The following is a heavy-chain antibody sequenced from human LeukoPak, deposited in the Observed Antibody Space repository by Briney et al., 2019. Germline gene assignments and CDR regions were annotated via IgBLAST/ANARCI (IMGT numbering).Heavy chain of an antibody. J-gene: IGHJ4*02. CDR2: INPSSGGT. CDR3: ARDQTYSGSGIYTYFDY. V-gene: IGHV1-2*02. D-gene: IGHD3-10*01. CDR1: GYTFADYH. Sequence: ASVKVSCKASGYTFADYHMHWVRQAPGQGLEWMGWINPSSGGTDNAQKFQGRVTMTRDTSISTAYMELSGLRSDDTAVYYCARDQTYSGSGIYTYFDYWGQGILVTVSS.